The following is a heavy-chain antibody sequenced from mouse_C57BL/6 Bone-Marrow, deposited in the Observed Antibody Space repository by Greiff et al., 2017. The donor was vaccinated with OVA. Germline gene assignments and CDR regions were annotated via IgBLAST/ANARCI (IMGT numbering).Heavy chain of an antibody. J-gene: IGHJ4*01. CDR1: GYTFTDYE. V-gene: IGHV1-15*01. CDR2: IDPETGGT. CDR3: TKYLDY. Sequence: VQLQQSGAELVRPGASVTLSCNASGYTFTDYEMHWVKQTPVHGLEWIGAIDPETGGTAYNQKFKGKAILTADKSSSTAYMELRSLTSEDSAVYYCTKYLDYWGQGTSVTVSS.